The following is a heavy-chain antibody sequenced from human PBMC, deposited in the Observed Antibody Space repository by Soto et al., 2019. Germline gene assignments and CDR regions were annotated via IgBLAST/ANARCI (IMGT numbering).Heavy chain of an antibody. CDR2: MNPNGGNT. D-gene: IGHD6-6*01. CDR1: GYTFTSYD. CDR3: ARGVVAARRVHFDY. J-gene: IGHJ4*02. V-gene: IGHV1-8*01. Sequence: ASVKVSCKASGYTFTSYDINWVRQATGQGLEWMGWMNPNGGNTGYAQKFQGRVTMTRNTSISTAYMELSSLRSEDTAVYYCARGVVAARRVHFDYWGQGTMVTVYS.